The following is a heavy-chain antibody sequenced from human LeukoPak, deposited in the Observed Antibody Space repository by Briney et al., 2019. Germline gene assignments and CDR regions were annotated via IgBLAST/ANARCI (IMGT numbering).Heavy chain of an antibody. CDR2: IYYRGDT. D-gene: IGHD2-2*01. CDR1: GASISSYY. V-gene: IGHV4-59*08. CDR3: ASAYSTNYAFDI. J-gene: IGHJ3*02. Sequence: PSETLSLTCSVSGASISSYYWSWIRQPPGKGLEWIGYIYYRGDTNYNPSLKSRLTISVDTSKNQFSLRLSSVTAADTAVYYCASAYSTNYAFDIWGQGTMVTVSS.